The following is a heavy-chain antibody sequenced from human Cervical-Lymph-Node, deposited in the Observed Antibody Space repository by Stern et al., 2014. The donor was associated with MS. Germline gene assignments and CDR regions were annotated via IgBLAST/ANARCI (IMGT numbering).Heavy chain of an antibody. CDR3: ATDRDDFRSGYSAPTKGYGLDV. J-gene: IGHJ6*02. CDR1: GYTLTELS. CDR2: FDPEDGEK. D-gene: IGHD3-3*01. Sequence: VQLVESGAEVKKPGASVKVSCKVSGYTLTELSMHWVRQAPGKGLEWMGGFDPEDGEKIYAQQFQGRVTMTEDTSTDTAYMELSSLRSEDTAVYYCATDRDDFRSGYSAPTKGYGLDVWGQGTTVTVTS. V-gene: IGHV1-24*01.